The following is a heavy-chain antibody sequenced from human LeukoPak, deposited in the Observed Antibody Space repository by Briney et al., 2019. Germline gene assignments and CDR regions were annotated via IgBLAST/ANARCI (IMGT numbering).Heavy chain of an antibody. V-gene: IGHV3-23*01. D-gene: IGHD3-22*01. CDR3: AKDLTYYDSSGYHAFDI. CDR2: ISGSGGST. J-gene: IGHJ3*02. Sequence: GGSLRLSCAASGFTFSNAWMSWVRQAPGKGLEWVSAISGSGGSTYYADSVKGRFTISRDNSKNTLYLQMNSLRAEDTAVYYCAKDLTYYDSSGYHAFDIWGQGTMVTVSS. CDR1: GFTFSNAW.